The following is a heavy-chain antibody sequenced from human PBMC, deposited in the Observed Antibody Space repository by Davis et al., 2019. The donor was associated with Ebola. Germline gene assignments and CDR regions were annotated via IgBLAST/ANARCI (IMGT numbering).Heavy chain of an antibody. J-gene: IGHJ4*02. CDR3: ATHHPPYFYESSGLVLGHFDY. V-gene: IGHV5-10-1*01. Sequence: GESLKISCKGSGYSFTSHWISWVRQMPGKGLEWMGRIDPSESYSNYNPSFQGHVTISADKSISTAYLQWSSLRASDTAMYYCATHHPPYFYESSGLVLGHFDYWGQGTLLTVSS. D-gene: IGHD3-22*01. CDR1: GYSFTSHW. CDR2: IDPSESYS.